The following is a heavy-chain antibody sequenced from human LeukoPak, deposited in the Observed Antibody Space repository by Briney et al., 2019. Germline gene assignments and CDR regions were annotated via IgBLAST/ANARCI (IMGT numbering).Heavy chain of an antibody. CDR1: GFTFTTYW. CDR3: ARMNLWFGELSLFDY. Sequence: GGSLRLSCAASGFTFTTYWMGWVRQAPGKVLEWVANIKQDGSEKYYVDSVKGRFTISRDNAKNSLYLQMNSLRAEDTAVYYCARMNLWFGELSLFDYWGQGTLVTVSS. D-gene: IGHD3-10*01. CDR2: IKQDGSEK. V-gene: IGHV3-7*01. J-gene: IGHJ4*02.